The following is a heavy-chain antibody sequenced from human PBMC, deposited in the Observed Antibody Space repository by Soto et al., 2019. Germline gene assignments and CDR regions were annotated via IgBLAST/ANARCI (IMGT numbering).Heavy chain of an antibody. J-gene: IGHJ4*02. V-gene: IGHV1-3*01. CDR1: GYTFTRYA. CDR2: INAGNGNT. CDR3: ARETFSSCWYYFDY. D-gene: IGHD6-19*01. Sequence: ASVKISCKASGYTFTRYAMHWVRQATGQRLEWMGWINAGNGNTKYSQKFQGRVTITRDTSASTAYMELSSLRSEDTAVYYCARETFSSCWYYFDYWGQGTLVTVS.